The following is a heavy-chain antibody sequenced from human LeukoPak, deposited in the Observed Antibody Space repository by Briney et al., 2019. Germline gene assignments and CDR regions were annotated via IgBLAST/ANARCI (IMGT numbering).Heavy chain of an antibody. CDR3: TRGDYYDCGGYYFLFDY. CDR1: GFTFGDYG. J-gene: IGHJ4*02. Sequence: GGSLRLSCTGSGFTFGDYGMSWVRQAPGKGLEWVGFIRSKPYGGTTEYAASVKGRFTISRDDSESIAYLQMNSPKTEDTAVYYCTRGDYYDCGGYYFLFDYWGQGTLVAVSS. D-gene: IGHD3-22*01. CDR2: IRSKPYGGTT. V-gene: IGHV3-49*04.